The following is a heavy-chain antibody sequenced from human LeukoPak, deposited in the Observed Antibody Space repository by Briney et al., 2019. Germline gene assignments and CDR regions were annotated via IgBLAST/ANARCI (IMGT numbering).Heavy chain of an antibody. D-gene: IGHD3-16*01. Sequence: SENLSLTCTVSGGSISSSSYYWGWIRQPPGKGLEWIGSIYYSGSTYYNPSLKSRVTISVDTSKNQFSLKLSSVTAADTAVYYCARLGGHAAFDYWGQGTLVTVSS. V-gene: IGHV4-39*01. J-gene: IGHJ4*02. CDR3: ARLGGHAAFDY. CDR2: IYYSGST. CDR1: GGSISSSSYY.